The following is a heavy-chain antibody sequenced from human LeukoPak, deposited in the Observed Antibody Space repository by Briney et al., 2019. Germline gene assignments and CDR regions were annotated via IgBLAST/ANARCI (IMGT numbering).Heavy chain of an antibody. V-gene: IGHV3-33*08. D-gene: IGHD2-15*01. CDR2: IWHDGRNK. Sequence: GGSLRLSCAASGFAFTNVWMSWVRQTPGKGLEWVAVIWHDGRNKYYADSVKGRFTVSRDNSKNTLYLELNSLRDEDTAVYYCARDRGSDDPIDYWGQGTLVTVSS. CDR3: ARDRGSDDPIDY. CDR1: GFAFTNVW. J-gene: IGHJ4*02.